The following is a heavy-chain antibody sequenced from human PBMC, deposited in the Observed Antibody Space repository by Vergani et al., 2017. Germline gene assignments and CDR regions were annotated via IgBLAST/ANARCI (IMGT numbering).Heavy chain of an antibody. CDR2: IKQDGSEK. V-gene: IGHV3-7*01. J-gene: IGHJ6*02. CDR1: GFTFSSYW. Sequence: EVQLVESGGGLIQPGGSLRLSCAASGFTFSSYWMSWVRQAPGKGLEWVANIKQDGSEKYYVDSVKGRFTIARDNAKNSLYLQMNSLRAEDTAVYYCLVVVTSPYGMDVWGQGTTVTVSS. CDR3: LVVVTSPYGMDV. D-gene: IGHD2-21*02.